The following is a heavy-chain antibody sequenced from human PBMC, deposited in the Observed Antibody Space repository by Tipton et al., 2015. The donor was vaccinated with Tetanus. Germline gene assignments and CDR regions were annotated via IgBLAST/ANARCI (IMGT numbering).Heavy chain of an antibody. Sequence: SLRLSCAASGFIFSSYGIHWVRQAPGKGLEWVAVSWYDGTDKYYADSVKGRLTTSRDNSKNTLYLQMNSLRAEDTAVYYCAREADCSGGSCFSGDFDNWGQGTQVTVSS. CDR1: GFIFSSYG. J-gene: IGHJ4*02. V-gene: IGHV3-33*01. CDR3: AREADCSGGSCFSGDFDN. D-gene: IGHD2-15*01. CDR2: SWYDGTDK.